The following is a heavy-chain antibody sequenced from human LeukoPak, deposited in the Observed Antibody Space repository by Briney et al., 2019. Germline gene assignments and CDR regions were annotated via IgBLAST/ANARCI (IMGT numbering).Heavy chain of an antibody. Sequence: PSETLSLTCTVSGGSTNSYYLNWIRQPPGKGLEWIGYIYYSGSTNYKPPLKSRVTISVDTSKNQFSLKLTSVTTADTAVYYCARGTSGSHKAFDIWGQGTMVTVSS. CDR3: ARGTSGSHKAFDI. V-gene: IGHV4-59*01. CDR1: GGSTNSYY. CDR2: IYYSGST. J-gene: IGHJ3*02. D-gene: IGHD1-26*01.